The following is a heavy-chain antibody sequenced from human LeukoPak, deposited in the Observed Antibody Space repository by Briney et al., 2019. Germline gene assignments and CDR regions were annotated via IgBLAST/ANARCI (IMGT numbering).Heavy chain of an antibody. Sequence: ASVKVSCKASGYSVTNYGVTWVRQAPGQGLEWMGWISGFSGHTQIAQQVQGRIMLTTDTSTSTACMELSSLRSDDTAVYFCARVHYDSSGLLDPWGQGTLVTVSS. CDR3: ARVHYDSSGLLDP. CDR1: GYSVTNYG. CDR2: ISGFSGHT. D-gene: IGHD3-22*01. J-gene: IGHJ5*02. V-gene: IGHV1-18*01.